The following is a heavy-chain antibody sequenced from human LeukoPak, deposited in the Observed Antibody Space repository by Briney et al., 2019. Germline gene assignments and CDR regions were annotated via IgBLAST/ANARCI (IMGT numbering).Heavy chain of an antibody. J-gene: IGHJ4*02. CDR3: ARGVSLDY. CDR2: INHSGRT. Sequence: PSETLSLTCAVYGGSFSGYYWSWIRQPPGKGLEWIGEINHSGRTNYNPSLKSRVTISGDTSKNQFSLRLTSVTAADTAVYYCARGVSLDYWGQGTLVTVSS. V-gene: IGHV4-34*01. CDR1: GGSFSGYY.